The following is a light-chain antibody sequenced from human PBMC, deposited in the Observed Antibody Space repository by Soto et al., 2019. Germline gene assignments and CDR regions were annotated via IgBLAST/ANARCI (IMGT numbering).Light chain of an antibody. V-gene: IGKV1-17*03. J-gene: IGKJ4*01. Sequence: DIQMTQSPSAMSASVGDRVTITCRASQAISHYLAWFHQRPGKVPKRLIYGASTLESGVPSRFSGSGSGTEFTLTISCLQAEDFGTYYYLQHNNYPLSFGGGTKVDIK. CDR3: LQHNNYPLS. CDR2: GAS. CDR1: QAISHY.